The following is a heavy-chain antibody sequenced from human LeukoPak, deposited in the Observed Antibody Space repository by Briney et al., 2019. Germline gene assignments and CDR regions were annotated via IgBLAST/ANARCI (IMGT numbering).Heavy chain of an antibody. CDR3: AGKIVVVIPYGSFDI. D-gene: IGHD3-22*01. Sequence: SETLSLTCTVSGGSISSSTYYGGWIRQPPGKGLEWIGSISYSGGTYYNPSLRSRVTMSVDTSNNQFSLKLSSVTAADTAVYYCAGKIVVVIPYGSFDIWGQGTMVTVSS. V-gene: IGHV4-39*01. J-gene: IGHJ3*02. CDR2: ISYSGGT. CDR1: GGSISSSTYY.